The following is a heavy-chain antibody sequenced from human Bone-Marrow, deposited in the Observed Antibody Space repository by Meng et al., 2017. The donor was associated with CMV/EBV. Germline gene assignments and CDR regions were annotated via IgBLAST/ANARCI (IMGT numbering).Heavy chain of an antibody. V-gene: IGHV1-2*02. D-gene: IGHD3-22*01. CDR2: TNPNNGGT. CDR1: GYTFTNYY. CDR3: ARVPKYYDSGPYLGDY. Sequence: ASLKVSCKAYGYTFTNYYMHWVRQAPGQGLEWMGWTNPNNGGTNYAQKFQGRVTMTTDTSITTAYMDLTRLRSDDTAVYYWARVPKYYDSGPYLGDYWGPGTLVTVSS. J-gene: IGHJ4*02.